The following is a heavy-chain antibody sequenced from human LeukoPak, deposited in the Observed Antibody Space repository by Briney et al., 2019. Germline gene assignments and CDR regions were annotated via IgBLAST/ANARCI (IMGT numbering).Heavy chain of an antibody. D-gene: IGHD2-2*01. V-gene: IGHV1-46*01. CDR1: GYTFTSYY. CDR2: ISPSGGST. CDR3: ARVGRVVVVPARMYYYYYMDV. Sequence: GALVKVSCKASGYTFTSYYMHWVRQAPGQGPEWMGVISPSGGSTTYAQKFQGRVTMTRNTSISTAYMELSSLRSEDTAVYYCARVGRVVVVPARMYYYYYMDVWGKGTTVTISS. J-gene: IGHJ6*03.